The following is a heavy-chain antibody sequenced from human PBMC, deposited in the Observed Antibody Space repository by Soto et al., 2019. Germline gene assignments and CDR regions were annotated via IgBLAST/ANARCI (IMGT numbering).Heavy chain of an antibody. D-gene: IGHD5-12*01. CDR2: IYSGGST. CDR1: GFTVSSNY. V-gene: IGHV3-53*01. Sequence: GGSLRLSCAASGFTVSSNYMSWVRQAPGKGLEWVSVIYSGGSTYYADSVKGRFTISRDNSKNTLYLQMNSLRAEDTAAYYCARDRYSAYDYYYFGMDVWGQGTTVTVSS. CDR3: ARDRYSAYDYYYFGMDV. J-gene: IGHJ6*02.